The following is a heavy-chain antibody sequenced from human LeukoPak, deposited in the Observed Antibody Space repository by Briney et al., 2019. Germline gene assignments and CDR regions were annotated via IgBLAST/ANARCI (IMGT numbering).Heavy chain of an antibody. J-gene: IGHJ6*03. CDR2: INHRGST. CDR1: GGSFSGYY. V-gene: IGHV4-34*01. Sequence: PSETLSLTCAVYGGSFSGYYWSWIRQPPGKGLEWIGEINHRGSTKYNTSLKSRVTISVDTSKNQFSLKLSSVTAADTAVYYCARAVVVPAATYYYYYMDVWGKGTTVTVSS. D-gene: IGHD2-2*01. CDR3: ARAVVVPAATYYYYYMDV.